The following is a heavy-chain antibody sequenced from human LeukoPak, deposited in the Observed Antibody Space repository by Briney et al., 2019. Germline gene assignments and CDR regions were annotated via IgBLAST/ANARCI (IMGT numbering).Heavy chain of an antibody. CDR2: ISAYNGST. CDR1: GYTFTRYY. D-gene: IGHD3-16*01. CDR3: AISYGGPGYYYYYGMDV. Sequence: ASVKVSCKASGYTFTRYYIHWVRQAPGQGLEWMGWISAYNGSTNYAQKLQGRVTMTTDTSTSTAYMELRSLRSDDTAVYYCAISYGGPGYYYYYGMDVWGQGTTVTVSS. V-gene: IGHV1-18*04. J-gene: IGHJ6*02.